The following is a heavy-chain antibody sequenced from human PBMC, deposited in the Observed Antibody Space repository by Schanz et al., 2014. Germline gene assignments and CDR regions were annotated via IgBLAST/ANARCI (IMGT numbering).Heavy chain of an antibody. CDR2: ISGTTTYT. CDR1: GFTFSDYY. CDR3: AKAEYDILTGSYSRLDP. V-gene: IGHV3-11*03. D-gene: IGHD3-9*01. J-gene: IGHJ5*02. Sequence: QAQLMESGGGLVKPGGSLRLSCAASGFTFSDYYMSWIRQAPGKGLEWVSYISGTTTYTNYADSVKGRFTISRDNAKNSLYLQMNSLRAEDTAVYYCAKAEYDILTGSYSRLDPWGQGTLVTVSS.